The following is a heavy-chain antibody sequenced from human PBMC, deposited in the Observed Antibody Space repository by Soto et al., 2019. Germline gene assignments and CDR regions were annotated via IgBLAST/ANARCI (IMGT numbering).Heavy chain of an antibody. CDR3: AKTESFNGYYNAFDY. CDR2: ISGGGGST. Sequence: LRLSCAASGFSFSGDAVTWVRQAPGKGLEWVSAISGGGGSTYYADSVKGRFTVSRDNSKNTLHLQMNSLRAEDTAVYYCAKTESFNGYYNAFDYWGRGTQVTVSS. V-gene: IGHV3-23*01. J-gene: IGHJ4*02. D-gene: IGHD3-9*01. CDR1: GFSFSGDA.